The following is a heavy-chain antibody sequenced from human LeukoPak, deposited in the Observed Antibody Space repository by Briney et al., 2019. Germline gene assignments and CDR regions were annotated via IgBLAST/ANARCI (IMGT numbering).Heavy chain of an antibody. CDR2: IYYSGST. Sequence: SETLSLTCTVSGGSISSYYWSWIRQPPGKGLEWIGYIYYSGSTNYNPFLKSRVTISVDTSKNQFSLKLSSVTAADTAVYYCARGKRTLVVNYPFDYWGQGTLVTVSS. CDR3: ARGKRTLVVNYPFDY. D-gene: IGHD3-22*01. V-gene: IGHV4-59*12. J-gene: IGHJ4*02. CDR1: GGSISSYY.